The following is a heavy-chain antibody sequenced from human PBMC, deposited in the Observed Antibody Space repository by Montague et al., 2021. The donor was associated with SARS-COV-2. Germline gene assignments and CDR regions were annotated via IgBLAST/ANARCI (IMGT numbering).Heavy chain of an antibody. D-gene: IGHD3-10*01. J-gene: IGHJ6*02. CDR3: ARDPLDYGLWSSGSYYNAYYYYCDMRL. CDR1: GFTFSSYS. V-gene: IGHV3-21*01. CDR2: ISSSSSYI. Sequence: SLRLSCAASGFTFSSYSMNWVRQAPGKGLKWVSSISSSSSYIYYADSVKGRFTISRDNAKNSLYLQMNSLRAEDTAVYYCARDPLDYGLWSSGSYYNAYYYYCDMRLWPRETALTLS.